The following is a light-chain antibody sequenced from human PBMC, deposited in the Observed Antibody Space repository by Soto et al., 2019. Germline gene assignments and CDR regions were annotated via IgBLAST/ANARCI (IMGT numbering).Light chain of an antibody. Sequence: EIVLPQSPATLSVSPGERATLSCRASQSVSSNLAWYQQKPGQAPSLLIYGASTRATGVPARFSGSGSGTEFTLTISSLMSDDSAVYYCQQYNGWPTFGQGTKVDIK. V-gene: IGKV3-15*01. CDR3: QQYNGWPT. CDR1: QSVSSN. CDR2: GAS. J-gene: IGKJ1*01.